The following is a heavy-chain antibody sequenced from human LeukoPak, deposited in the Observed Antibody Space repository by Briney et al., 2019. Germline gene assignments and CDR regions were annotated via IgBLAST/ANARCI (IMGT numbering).Heavy chain of an antibody. CDR1: GFTFSSYS. CDR2: ISSSNTYI. J-gene: IGHJ6*03. Sequence: GGSLRLSCAASGFTFSSYSMNWVRQAPGKGLEWVSSISSSNTYIYYADSVKGRFTISRDNAKNSLYLQMNSLRAEDTAVYYCARDPYSGSYGPYYYYFMDVWGKGTTVTISS. D-gene: IGHD1-26*01. V-gene: IGHV3-21*01. CDR3: ARDPYSGSYGPYYYYFMDV.